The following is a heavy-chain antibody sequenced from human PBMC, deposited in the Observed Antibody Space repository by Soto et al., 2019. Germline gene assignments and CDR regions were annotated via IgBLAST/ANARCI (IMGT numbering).Heavy chain of an antibody. J-gene: IGHJ4*02. V-gene: IGHV1-2*02. CDR3: ARVSSRNDY. CDR2: INPNSGGT. CDR1: GGTFSSYA. D-gene: IGHD6-13*01. Sequence: QVQLVQSGAEVKKPGSSVKVSCKASGGTFSSYAISWVRQAPGQGLEWMGWINPNSGGTNYAQKFQGRVTMTRDTSISTAYMELSRLRSDDTAVYYCARVSSRNDYWGQGTLVTVSS.